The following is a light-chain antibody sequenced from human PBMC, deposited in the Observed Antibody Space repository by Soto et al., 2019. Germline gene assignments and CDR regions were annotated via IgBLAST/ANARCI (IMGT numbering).Light chain of an antibody. J-gene: IGLJ1*01. CDR2: EIF. CDR1: TNDVGAFDY. Sequence: QSVLTQPASVSASPGQSISISCTGTTNDVGAFDYVSWYQQHPGKPPKLIIYEIFNRPSGVSHRFSGSKSGNSASLTISGLQAEDEADYYCSSHAGSSAFYVFGTGTKVTVL. V-gene: IGLV2-14*01. CDR3: SSHAGSSAFYV.